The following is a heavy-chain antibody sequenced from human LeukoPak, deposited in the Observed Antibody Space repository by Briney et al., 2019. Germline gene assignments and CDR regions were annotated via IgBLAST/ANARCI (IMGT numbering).Heavy chain of an antibody. D-gene: IGHD6-19*01. V-gene: IGHV7-4-1*02. Sequence: GASVKVSCKASGCTFTSYAMNWVRQAPGQGLEWMGWINTNTGNPTYAQGFTGRFVFSLDTSVSTAYLQISSLKAEDTAVYYCARDLVIEWHSSGPNWFDPWGQGTLVTVSS. CDR1: GCTFTSYA. CDR3: ARDLVIEWHSSGPNWFDP. J-gene: IGHJ5*02. CDR2: INTNTGNP.